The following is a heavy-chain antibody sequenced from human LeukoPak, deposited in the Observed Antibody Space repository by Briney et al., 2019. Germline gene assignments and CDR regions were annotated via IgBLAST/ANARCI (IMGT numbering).Heavy chain of an antibody. D-gene: IGHD6-19*01. Sequence: GASVKVSCKASGYTFTSYYMHWVRQAPGQGLEWMGIINPSGGSTSYAQRFQGRVTMTRDTSTSTVYMELSSLRSEDTAVYYCASSGPPYGSGWSLDYWGQGTLVTVSS. V-gene: IGHV1-46*01. CDR2: INPSGGST. CDR1: GYTFTSYY. CDR3: ASSGPPYGSGWSLDY. J-gene: IGHJ4*02.